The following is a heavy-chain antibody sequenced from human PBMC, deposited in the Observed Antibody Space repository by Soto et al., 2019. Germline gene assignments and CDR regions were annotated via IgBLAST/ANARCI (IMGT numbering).Heavy chain of an antibody. CDR1: GFTFSSYS. J-gene: IGHJ4*02. V-gene: IGHV3-21*01. Sequence: GGSLRLSCAASGFTFSSYSMNWVRQAPGKGLEWVSSISSSSSYIYYADSVKGRFTISRDNAKNSLYLQMNSLRAEDTAVYYCARALSNSRDYGQTTGWGQGTLVTVSS. CDR3: ARALSNSRDYGQTTG. D-gene: IGHD3-16*01. CDR2: ISSSSSYI.